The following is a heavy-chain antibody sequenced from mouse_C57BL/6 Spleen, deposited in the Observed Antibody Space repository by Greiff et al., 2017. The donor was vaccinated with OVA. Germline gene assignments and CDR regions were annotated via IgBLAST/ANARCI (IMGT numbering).Heavy chain of an antibody. V-gene: IGHV1-4*01. CDR3: ARDSNYDIGALDY. CDR2: INPSSGYT. J-gene: IGHJ4*01. CDR1: GYTFTSYT. D-gene: IGHD2-5*01. Sequence: VQLQQSGAELARPGASVKMSCKASGYTFTSYTMHWVKQRPGQGLEWIGYINPSSGYTKYNQKFKDKATLTADKSSSTAYMQLSSLTSEDSAVYYCARDSNYDIGALDYWGQGTSVTVSS.